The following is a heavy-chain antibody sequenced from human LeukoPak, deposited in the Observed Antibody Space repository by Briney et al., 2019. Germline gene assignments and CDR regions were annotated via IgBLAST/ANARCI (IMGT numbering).Heavy chain of an antibody. J-gene: IGHJ4*02. V-gene: IGHV3-30*03. D-gene: IGHD3-9*01. Sequence: GESLRLSCAASGSNFENYGMSWVRQAPGKGLEWVAVISYDGSNKYYADSVKGRFTISRDNSKNTLYLQMNSLRAEDTAVYYCARALKVRYFDWLLPRYWGQGTLVTVSS. CDR1: GSNFENYG. CDR3: ARALKVRYFDWLLPRY. CDR2: ISYDGSNK.